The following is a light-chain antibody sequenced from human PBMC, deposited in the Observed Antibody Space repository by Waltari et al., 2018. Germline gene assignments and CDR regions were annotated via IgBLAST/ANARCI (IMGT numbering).Light chain of an antibody. J-gene: IGLJ1*01. CDR2: YDS. Sequence: SYVLTQPPSVSVAPGETARITCGGDNFGSCSVHWYQQKPRQAPVLVIFYDSDRPSGIPARFSGSNSGNTATLTITSVEAGDEARYYCQVWHPDIDPGVFGTGTEVTVL. CDR3: QVWHPDIDPGV. CDR1: NFGSCS. V-gene: IGLV3-21*01.